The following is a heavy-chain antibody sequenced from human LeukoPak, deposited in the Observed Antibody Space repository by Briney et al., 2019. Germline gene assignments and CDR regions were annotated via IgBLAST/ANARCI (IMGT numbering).Heavy chain of an antibody. CDR3: AKQGASQPFPYYFDY. CDR1: GFAFSSYA. J-gene: IGHJ4*02. V-gene: IGHV3-23*01. D-gene: IGHD3-16*01. Sequence: GGSLRLSCAASGFAFSSYAMSWVRQAPGKGLEWVSAISGSGGSTYYADSVKGRFTISRDNSKNTLYLQMNSLRAEDTAVYYCAKQGASQPFPYYFDYWGQGTLVTVSS. CDR2: ISGSGGST.